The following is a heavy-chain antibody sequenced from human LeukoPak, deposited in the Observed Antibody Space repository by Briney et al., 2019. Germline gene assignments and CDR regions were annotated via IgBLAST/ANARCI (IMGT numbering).Heavy chain of an antibody. J-gene: IGHJ4*02. CDR1: GFTFSSYA. CDR3: ASWPVGWYGEDS. V-gene: IGHV3-30-3*01. CDR2: ISYDGSNK. Sequence: GGSLRLSSAASGFTFSSYAMHWVRQAPGKGLEWVAVISYDGSNKYYADSVKGRFTISRDNSKNTLYLQMNSLRVEDTAVYYCASWPVGWYGEDSWGQGTLVTVSS. D-gene: IGHD6-19*01.